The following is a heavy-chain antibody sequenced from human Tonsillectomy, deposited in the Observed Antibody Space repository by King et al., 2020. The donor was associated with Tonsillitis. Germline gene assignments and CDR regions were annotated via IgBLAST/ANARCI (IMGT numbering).Heavy chain of an antibody. J-gene: IGHJ4*02. V-gene: IGHV3-48*03. Sequence: ELQLVQSGGGLVQPGGSLRLSCAASGFTFSSYEMNWVRQAPGKGLEWVSYISSSGSTIYYADSVKGRFTISRDNAKNSLYLQMNSLRAEDTAVYYCARDPPRTSTVTSLWGQGTLVTVSS. CDR2: ISSSGSTI. D-gene: IGHD4-17*01. CDR3: ARDPPRTSTVTSL. CDR1: GFTFSSYE.